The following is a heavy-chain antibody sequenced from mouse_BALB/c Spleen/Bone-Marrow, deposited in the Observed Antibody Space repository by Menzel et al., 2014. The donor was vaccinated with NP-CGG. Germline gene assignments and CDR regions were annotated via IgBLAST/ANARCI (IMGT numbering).Heavy chain of an antibody. J-gene: IGHJ4*01. CDR2: ISTYYGDA. CDR3: ARRADSSGYVDAMDY. V-gene: IGHV1S137*01. CDR1: GYTFTDYA. Sequence: QVQLQQSGAELVRPGVSVKISCKGSGYTFTDYAMHWVKQSHAKSLEWIGVISTYYGDASYNQKFKGKATMTVDRSSSTAYMELARLTFEDSAIYYCARRADSSGYVDAMDYWGQGTSVTVPS. D-gene: IGHD3-2*01.